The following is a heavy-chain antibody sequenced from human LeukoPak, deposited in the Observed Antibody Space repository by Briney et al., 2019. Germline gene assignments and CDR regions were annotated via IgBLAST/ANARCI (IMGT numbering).Heavy chain of an antibody. D-gene: IGHD5-12*01. J-gene: IGHJ4*02. Sequence: PGGSLRLSCAASGFTFNRHWMHWVRQAPGKGPVWLSRITSDGSSISYADSVKGRFTISRDNAKNTLFLQMNSLSVDDTAVYYCASRTYEDYFDYWGQGALVTVPS. CDR1: GFTFNRHW. CDR3: ASRTYEDYFDY. V-gene: IGHV3-74*01. CDR2: ITSDGSSI.